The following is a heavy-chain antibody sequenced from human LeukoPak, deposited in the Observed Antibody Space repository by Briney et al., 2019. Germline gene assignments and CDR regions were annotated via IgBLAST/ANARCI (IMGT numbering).Heavy chain of an antibody. CDR3: AREDLYGSAPIY. Sequence: PSETLSLTCTVSGGTISSYYWSWIRQPPGKGLEWIGYIYYSGSTKYNPSLKSRVTISVDTSKNQFSLKLSSVTAADTAVYYCAREDLYGSAPIYWGQGTLVTVSS. CDR2: IYYSGST. J-gene: IGHJ4*02. V-gene: IGHV4-59*01. D-gene: IGHD3-10*01. CDR1: GGTISSYY.